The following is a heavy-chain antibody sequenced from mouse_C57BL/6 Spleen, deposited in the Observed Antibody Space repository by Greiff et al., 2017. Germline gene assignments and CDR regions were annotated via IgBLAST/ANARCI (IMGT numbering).Heavy chain of an antibody. CDR1: GYTFTSYW. V-gene: IGHV1-74*01. CDR2: IHSSDSDN. J-gene: IGHJ2*01. CDR3: AIEGNYLGVQYYFDY. Sequence: QVQLQQPGADLVKPGASVKVSCKASGYTFTSYWMHWVKQRPGQGLEWIGEIHSSDSDNNYNQKFKGKATLTADKSSSTAYMQLSSLTSEDSAVYYCAIEGNYLGVQYYFDYWGQGTTLTVSS. D-gene: IGHD2-1*01.